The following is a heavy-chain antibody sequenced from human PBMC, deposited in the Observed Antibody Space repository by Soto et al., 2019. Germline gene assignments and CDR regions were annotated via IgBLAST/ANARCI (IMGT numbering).Heavy chain of an antibody. CDR2: VGSAGDT. J-gene: IGHJ3*01. V-gene: IGHV3-13*01. D-gene: IGHD2-15*01. CDR3: ARERLPGAGMYAFDF. CDR1: GFTFNSYE. Sequence: EVQLVESGGGLVQPGGSLRLSCAASGFTFNSYEIHWVRQATGRGLEWVSAVGSAGDTFYRDSVRGRFTISRESAKNSLHLQMNSLRAEDTAVDYCARERLPGAGMYAFDFWGQGTMVTVSS.